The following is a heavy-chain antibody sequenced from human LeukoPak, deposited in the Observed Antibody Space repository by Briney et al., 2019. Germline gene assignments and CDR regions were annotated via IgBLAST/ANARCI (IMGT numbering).Heavy chain of an antibody. V-gene: IGHV1-18*01. CDR1: GYTFTHFD. CDR3: ARDRNHAFDF. CDR2: ISAYSGNT. Sequence: GASVKVSCKASGYTFTHFDISWVRQAPGQGLEWMGWISAYSGNTNYAQRLQGRVTMTTDTSTTTAYMELRSLRSDDTAVYYCARDRNHAFDFWGQGTMVTVSS. J-gene: IGHJ3*01.